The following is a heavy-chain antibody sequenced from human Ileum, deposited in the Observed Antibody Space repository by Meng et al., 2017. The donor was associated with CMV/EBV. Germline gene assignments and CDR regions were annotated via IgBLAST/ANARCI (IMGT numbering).Heavy chain of an antibody. V-gene: IGHV3-21*01. CDR2: IGSITTFR. Sequence: GESLKISCAASGFPFSSYTMNWVRQAPGTGLEWVSSIGSITTFRNYADSVKGRFTISRDNAENSLYLQMNSLRAEDTAVYYCARDPTDDGSGYSDYWGQGTLVTVSS. J-gene: IGHJ4*02. CDR1: GFPFSSYT. CDR3: ARDPTDDGSGYSDY. D-gene: IGHD3-22*01.